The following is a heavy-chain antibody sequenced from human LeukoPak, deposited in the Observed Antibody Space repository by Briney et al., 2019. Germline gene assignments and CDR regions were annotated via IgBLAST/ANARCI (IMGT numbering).Heavy chain of an antibody. CDR3: AKDRTATPDAFDI. Sequence: PPGGSLRLSCVASAFTFGDYAMHWVRQAPGKGLEWVSGISWSSGLIGYADSAKGRFTISRDNTKNSLYLQMNSLRTEDTALYYCAKDRTATPDAFDIWGQGTMVTVSS. V-gene: IGHV3-9*01. D-gene: IGHD2-15*01. CDR2: ISWSSGLI. CDR1: AFTFGDYA. J-gene: IGHJ3*02.